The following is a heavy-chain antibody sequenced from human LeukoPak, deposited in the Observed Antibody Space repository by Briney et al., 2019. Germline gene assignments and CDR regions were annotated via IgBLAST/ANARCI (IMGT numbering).Heavy chain of an antibody. J-gene: IGHJ4*02. CDR2: IYPSDYGT. V-gene: IGHV5-51*01. D-gene: IGHD5-12*01. CDR1: GYSFTSYW. CDR3: ARRGYDGSFDY. Sequence: GESLKISCKGSGYSFTSYWIDWGRQMPGKGLEWRGIIYPSDYGTRYSPSFQGQVTIPPDKSLSIADLQWSSLKASDTARYYFARRGYDGSFDYWGQGTLVSVSS.